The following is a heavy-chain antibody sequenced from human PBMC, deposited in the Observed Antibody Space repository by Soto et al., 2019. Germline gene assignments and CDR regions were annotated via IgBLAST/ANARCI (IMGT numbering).Heavy chain of an antibody. CDR1: GYTFSNFG. Sequence: ASVKVSCKASGYTFSNFGISWVRQAPGEGLEWMGWISPTSEKTKIAQRFQGRVSMTTDISTSTSFLELRGLTSDDTAVYYCTKAPNFDYISSVYFVTAPWG. J-gene: IGHJ6*03. CDR2: ISPTSEKT. D-gene: IGHD3-9*01. CDR3: TKAPNFDYISSVYFVTAP. V-gene: IGHV1-18*01.